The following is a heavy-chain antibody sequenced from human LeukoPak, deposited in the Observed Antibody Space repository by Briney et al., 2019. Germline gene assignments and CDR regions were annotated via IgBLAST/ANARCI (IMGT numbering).Heavy chain of an antibody. J-gene: IGHJ4*02. D-gene: IGHD3-22*01. CDR3: ARARNNYDSSGFSALDY. CDR2: ISSSSSYI. Sequence: GGSLGLSCAGSGFTLSSYSMNWVRQAPGKGLEWVSSISSSSSYIYYADSVKGRFTISRDNSQSTLYLQMNSLRTEDTAVYYCARARNNYDSSGFSALDYWGQGTLVTVSS. V-gene: IGHV3-21*01. CDR1: GFTLSSYS.